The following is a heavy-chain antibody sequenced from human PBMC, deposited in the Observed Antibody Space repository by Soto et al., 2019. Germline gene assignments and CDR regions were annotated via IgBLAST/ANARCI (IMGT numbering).Heavy chain of an antibody. D-gene: IGHD6-6*01. V-gene: IGHV4-61*01. CDR2: IYYSGST. CDR1: GGSVSSGSYY. CDR3: ARDRSIAARPQYYYYGMDV. Sequence: SETLSLTCTVSGGSVSSGSYYWSWIRQPPGKGLEWIGYIYYSGSTNYNPSLKSRVTISVDTSKNQFSLKLSSVTAADTAVYYCARDRSIAARPQYYYYGMDVWGQGTTVTVS. J-gene: IGHJ6*02.